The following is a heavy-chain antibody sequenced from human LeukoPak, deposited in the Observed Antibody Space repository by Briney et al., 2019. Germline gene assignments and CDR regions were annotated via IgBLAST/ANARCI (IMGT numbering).Heavy chain of an antibody. CDR3: ARDPYYYDSSGYYSDAFDI. D-gene: IGHD3-22*01. Sequence: PSETLSLTCTVSGGSISSGGYYWSWIRQPPGKGLEWIGYIYHSGSTYYNPSLKSRVTISVDTSKNQFSLKLSSVTAADTAVYYCARDPYYYDSSGYYSDAFDIWGQGTMVTVSS. CDR1: GGSISSGGYY. J-gene: IGHJ3*02. CDR2: IYHSGST. V-gene: IGHV4-30-2*01.